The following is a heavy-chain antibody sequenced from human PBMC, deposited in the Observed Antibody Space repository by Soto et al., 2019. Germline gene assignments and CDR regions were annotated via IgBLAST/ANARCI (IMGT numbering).Heavy chain of an antibody. CDR3: ERYSASELNLDY. D-gene: IGHD1-26*01. Sequence: ASVKVSCKASGYTFTSYAMHWVRQAPGQRLEWMGWINAGNGNTKYSQKFQGRVTITRDTSASTAYMELSSLRSEDTAVYYCERYSASELNLDYRGQGSLVTVSS. CDR2: INAGNGNT. J-gene: IGHJ4*02. CDR1: GYTFTSYA. V-gene: IGHV1-3*01.